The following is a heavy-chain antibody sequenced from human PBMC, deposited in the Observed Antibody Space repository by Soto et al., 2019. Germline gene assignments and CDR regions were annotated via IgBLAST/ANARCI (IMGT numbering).Heavy chain of an antibody. V-gene: IGHV4-31*03. D-gene: IGHD2-15*01. Sequence: SETLSLTCTVSGGSISSGGYYWSWIRQHPGKGLERIGYIYYSGSTYYNPSLKSRVTISVDTSKNQFSLKLSSVTAADTAVYYCARGNVCSGGSCYSWLTTWGQGTLVTVSS. J-gene: IGHJ5*02. CDR2: IYYSGST. CDR1: GGSISSGGYY. CDR3: ARGNVCSGGSCYSWLTT.